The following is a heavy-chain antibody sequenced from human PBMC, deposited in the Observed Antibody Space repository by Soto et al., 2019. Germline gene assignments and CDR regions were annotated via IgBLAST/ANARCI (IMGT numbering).Heavy chain of an antibody. V-gene: IGHV4-31*03. CDR1: GGSISSGGYY. CDR3: ARAHGIYYYYYYYMDV. CDR2: IYYSGST. J-gene: IGHJ6*03. Sequence: SETLSLTCTVSGGSISSGGYYWSWIRQHPGKGLEWIGYIYYSGSTYYNPSLKSRVTISVDTSKNQFSLKLSSVTAADTAVYYCARAHGIYYYYYYYMDVWGKGTTVTVSS.